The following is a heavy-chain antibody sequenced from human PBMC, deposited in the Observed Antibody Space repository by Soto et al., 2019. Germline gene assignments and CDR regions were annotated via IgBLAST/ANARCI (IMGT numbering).Heavy chain of an antibody. CDR3: ARRGVRSGWYLEIYFDY. CDR1: GFTFSSYW. Sequence: PGESLKISCAASGFTFSSYWMSWVRQAPGKGLEWVANIKQDGSEKYYVDSVKGRFTISRDNAKNSLYLQMNSLRAEDTAVYYCARRGVRSGWYLEIYFDYWGQGTLVTVSS. D-gene: IGHD6-19*01. V-gene: IGHV3-7*04. J-gene: IGHJ4*02. CDR2: IKQDGSEK.